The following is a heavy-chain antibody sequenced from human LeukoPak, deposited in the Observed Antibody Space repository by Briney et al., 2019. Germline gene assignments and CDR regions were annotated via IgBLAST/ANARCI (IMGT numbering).Heavy chain of an antibody. J-gene: IGHJ6*02. D-gene: IGHD2-8*01. V-gene: IGHV1-2*02. CDR1: GYTFTCYY. Sequence: ASVKVSCKASGYTFTCYYMHWVRQAPGQGLEWMGWTNPNSGGTNYAQKFQGRVTMTRDTSISTAHMELSRLRSDDTAVYYCARDIVLMVYAPYYYYYGMDVWGQGTTVTVSS. CDR3: ARDIVLMVYAPYYYYYGMDV. CDR2: TNPNSGGT.